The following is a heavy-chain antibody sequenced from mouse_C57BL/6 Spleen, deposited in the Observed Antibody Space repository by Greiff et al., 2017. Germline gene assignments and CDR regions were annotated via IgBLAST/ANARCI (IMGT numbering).Heavy chain of an antibody. V-gene: IGHV2-9-1*01. CDR3: ARMGGYYERGYAMDY. CDR2: IWTGGGT. Sequence: VMLVESGPGLVAPSQSLSITCTVSGFSLTSYAISWVRQPPGKGLEWLGVIWTGGGTNYNSALKSRLSISKDNSKSQVFLKMNSLQTDDTARYYCARMGGYYERGYAMDYWGQGTSVTVSS. J-gene: IGHJ4*01. D-gene: IGHD2-3*01. CDR1: GFSLTSYA.